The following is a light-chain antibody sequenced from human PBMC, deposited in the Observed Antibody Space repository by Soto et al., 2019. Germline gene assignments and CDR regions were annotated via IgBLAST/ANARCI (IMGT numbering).Light chain of an antibody. V-gene: IGLV2-11*01. Sequence: QSALTQPRSVSGSPGQSVTVSCIGTSSDVGDYNSVSWYQQHPGKAPKLIIYDVSKRPSGVPDRFSGSKSGNTASLTISGLQAEDEADYYCCSYVGGYSYVFGIGTKLTVL. CDR3: CSYVGGYSYV. J-gene: IGLJ1*01. CDR2: DVS. CDR1: SSDVGDYNS.